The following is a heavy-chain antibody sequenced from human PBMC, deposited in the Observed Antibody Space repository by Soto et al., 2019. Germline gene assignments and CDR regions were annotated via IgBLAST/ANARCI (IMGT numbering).Heavy chain of an antibody. CDR1: GFTFSGSW. Sequence: VQLVESGGGLVQPGGSLRLTCAVSGFTFSGSWMSWVRQAPGKGLEWVANVNQDGSDKNYVDTVKGRFTISSDNAKNAMYLQMNSLRVEDGAVYYCVRGGGNFDYWGQGSLVTVSS. J-gene: IGHJ4*02. CDR3: VRGGGNFDY. CDR2: VNQDGSDK. V-gene: IGHV3-7*04. D-gene: IGHD3-16*01.